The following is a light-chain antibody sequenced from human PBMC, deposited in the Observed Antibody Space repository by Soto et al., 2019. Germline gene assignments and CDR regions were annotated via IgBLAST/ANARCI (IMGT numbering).Light chain of an antibody. CDR2: GAS. J-gene: IGKJ3*01. CDR1: QSVSSSY. V-gene: IGKV3-20*01. Sequence: EIVFTQSPGTLSLSPGERATLSCRASQSVSSSYLAWYQQKPGQAPRLLIYGASRRATGIPDRFSGSGSGTDFTFTINRXEPEDFAVYYCQQYGASPSTFGPGTKVDIK. CDR3: QQYGASPST.